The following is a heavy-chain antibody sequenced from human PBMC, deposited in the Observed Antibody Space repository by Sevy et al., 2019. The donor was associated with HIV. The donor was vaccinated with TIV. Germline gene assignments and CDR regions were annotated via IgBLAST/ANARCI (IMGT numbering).Heavy chain of an antibody. D-gene: IGHD1-7*01. CDR1: GGSISSSSYY. CDR2: IYYSGST. Sequence: SETLSLTCTVSGGSISSSSYYWGWIRQPPGKGLEWIGSIYYSGSTYYNPSLKSRVTISVDTSKNQFSLKLSSVTAADTAAYYCARRNYWNYADYWGQGTLVTVSS. V-gene: IGHV4-39*01. J-gene: IGHJ4*02. CDR3: ARRNYWNYADY.